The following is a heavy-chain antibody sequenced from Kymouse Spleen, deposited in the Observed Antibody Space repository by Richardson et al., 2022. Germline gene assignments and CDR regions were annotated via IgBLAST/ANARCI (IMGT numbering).Heavy chain of an antibody. D-gene: IGHD1-7*01. CDR1: GFTFSSYS. CDR2: ISSSSSYI. V-gene: IGHV3-21*03. CDR3: ARDYNWNYDFDYYYYGMDV. Sequence: EVQLVESGGGLVKPGGSLRLSCAASGFTFSSYSMNWVRQAPGKGLEWVSSISSSSSYIYYADSVKGRFTISRDNAKNSLYLQMNSLRAEDTAVYYCARDYNWNYDFDYYYYGMDVWGQGTTVTVSS. J-gene: IGHJ6*02.